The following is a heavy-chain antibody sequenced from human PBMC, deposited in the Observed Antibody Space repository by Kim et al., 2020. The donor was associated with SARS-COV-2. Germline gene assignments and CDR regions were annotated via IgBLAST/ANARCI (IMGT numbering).Heavy chain of an antibody. V-gene: IGHV4-39*02. CDR1: GGSISSSSYY. Sequence: SETLSLTCTVSGGSISSSSYYWGWIRQPPGKGLEWIGSIYYSGSTYYNPSLKSRVTISVDTSKNQFSLKLSSVTAADTAVYYCAREMVVCGGDCYLVGYYYGMDVWGQGTTVTVSS. D-gene: IGHD2-21*02. CDR3: AREMVVCGGDCYLVGYYYGMDV. J-gene: IGHJ6*02. CDR2: IYYSGST.